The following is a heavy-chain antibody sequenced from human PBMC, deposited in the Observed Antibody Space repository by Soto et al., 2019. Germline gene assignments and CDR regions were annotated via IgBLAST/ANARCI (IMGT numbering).Heavy chain of an antibody. CDR2: IIPIFGTA. J-gene: IGHJ4*02. D-gene: IGHD3-3*01. CDR1: GGTFSSYA. CDR3: ARVGGDYDFWSGVFDY. Sequence: SVKVSCKASGGTFSSYAISWVRQAPGQGLEWMGGIIPIFGTANYAQKFQGRVTITADESTSTAYMELSSLRSEDTAVYYCARVGGDYDFWSGVFDYWGQGTLVTVSS. V-gene: IGHV1-69*13.